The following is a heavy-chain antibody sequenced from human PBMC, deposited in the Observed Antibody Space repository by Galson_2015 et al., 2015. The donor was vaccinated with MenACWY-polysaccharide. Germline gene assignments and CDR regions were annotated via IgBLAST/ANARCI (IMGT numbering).Heavy chain of an antibody. CDR1: GLRFGSYG. CDR2: IWYDGSNK. CDR3: ATIRGSAPNYYMDV. D-gene: IGHD5-12*01. Sequence: SLRLSCAASGLRFGSYGMQWVRQAPGKGLEWVALIWYDGSNKYYSEPVKGRFAISRDNSKNTLYLQMNSLRVEDTAVYYCATIRGSAPNYYMDVWGKETTVTVSS. J-gene: IGHJ6*03. V-gene: IGHV3-33*03.